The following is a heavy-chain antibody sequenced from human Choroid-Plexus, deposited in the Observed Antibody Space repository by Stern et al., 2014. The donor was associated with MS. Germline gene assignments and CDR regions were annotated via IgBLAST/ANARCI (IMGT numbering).Heavy chain of an antibody. V-gene: IGHV3-30*18. CDR3: AKDRQYLTYFFDH. J-gene: IGHJ5*02. CDR1: GFTFGSCA. D-gene: IGHD2/OR15-2a*01. Sequence: VQLLESGGGVVQPGRPLRLSCVASGFTFGSCAMHWVRQAPGKGLEWLAGVSYDGSNKYYADSVKGRFTISRDNSQNTLYMQMSSLRPEDTAVYYCAKDRQYLTYFFDHWGQGSLVTVSS. CDR2: VSYDGSNK.